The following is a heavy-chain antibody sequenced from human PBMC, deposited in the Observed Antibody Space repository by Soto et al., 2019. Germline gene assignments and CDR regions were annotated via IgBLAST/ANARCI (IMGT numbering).Heavy chain of an antibody. Sequence: QVQPVQYEAEVKKPGSSVKVSCKASGGTFSSYAISWVRQAPGQGLEWMGGIIPIFGTANYAQKFQGRVTXTXYXXTRTANRELSSLRSEDTAVYYCARDSTQAGYYFDYWGQGTLATVSS. CDR2: IIPIFGTA. CDR1: GGTFSSYA. V-gene: IGHV1-69*05. CDR3: ARDSTQAGYYFDY. D-gene: IGHD2-2*01. J-gene: IGHJ4*02.